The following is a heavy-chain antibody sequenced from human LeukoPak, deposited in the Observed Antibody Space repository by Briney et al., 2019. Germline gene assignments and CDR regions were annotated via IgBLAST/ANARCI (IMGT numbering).Heavy chain of an antibody. CDR3: ARVEYSYGYDYYYYMDV. V-gene: IGHV4-4*01. CDR1: GGSISSSNW. D-gene: IGHD5-18*01. Sequence: SETLSLTCTVSGGSISSSNWWSWVRQPPGKGLDWIGEISQSRNTIYNPSLKSRVTISLDKSKNQLFLKLSSVTAADTAVYCCARVEYSYGYDYYYYMDVWGKGTTVTVSS. J-gene: IGHJ6*03. CDR2: ISQSRNT.